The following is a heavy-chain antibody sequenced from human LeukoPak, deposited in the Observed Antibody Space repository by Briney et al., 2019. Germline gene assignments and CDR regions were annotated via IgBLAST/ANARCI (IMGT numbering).Heavy chain of an antibody. CDR2: IRNDGSNR. J-gene: IGHJ4*02. V-gene: IGHV3-30*02. CDR1: GFTFSSYG. Sequence: GGSLRLSCAASGFTFSSYGMHWVRQAPGKGLEWVAFIRNDGSNRHYADSVKGRFTISRDNSKNMLHLQMNSLRAEDTAVYYCANGPQYNILTGFYKVRSHLDYWGQGTLVTVSS. D-gene: IGHD3-9*01. CDR3: ANGPQYNILTGFYKVRSHLDY.